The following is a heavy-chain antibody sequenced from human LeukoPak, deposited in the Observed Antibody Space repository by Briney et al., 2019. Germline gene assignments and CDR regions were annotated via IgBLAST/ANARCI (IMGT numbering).Heavy chain of an antibody. CDR3: TRETSSRYLDY. CDR2: MNPNSGRT. J-gene: IGHJ4*02. CDR1: GYTLTSYD. Sequence: GASVKVSCKASGYTLTSYDINWVRQATGQGLEWMGWMNPNSGRTGYAQNFQGRITITRNTSISTAYLELSSLRSDDTAVYYCTRETSSRYLDYWGQGTLVTVSS. V-gene: IGHV1-8*01.